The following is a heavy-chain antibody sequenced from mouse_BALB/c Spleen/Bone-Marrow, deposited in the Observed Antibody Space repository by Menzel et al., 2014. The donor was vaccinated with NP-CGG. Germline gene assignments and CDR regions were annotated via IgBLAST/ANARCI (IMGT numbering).Heavy chain of an antibody. Sequence: SGAELVKPGASVKLSCKASGYTFSSYYMYWVKQRPGQGLEWIGEINPSNGGTKFNEKFKSKATLTVDKSSSTAYMQLSSLTSEDSAVYYCTRSNYGYWYFDVWGAGTTVTVSS. J-gene: IGHJ1*01. V-gene: IGHV1S81*02. D-gene: IGHD1-1*01. CDR2: INPSNGGT. CDR1: GYTFSSYY. CDR3: TRSNYGYWYFDV.